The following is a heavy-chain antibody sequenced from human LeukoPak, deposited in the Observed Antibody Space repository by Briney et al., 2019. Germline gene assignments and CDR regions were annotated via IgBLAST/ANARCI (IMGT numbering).Heavy chain of an antibody. CDR2: IYTSGST. CDR1: GGSISSGSYY. CDR3: ARARNYDFWSGYYSFDY. Sequence: SETLSLTCTGSGGSISSGSYYWSWIRQPAGKGLEWIGRIYTSGSTNYNPSLKSRVTISVDTSKNQFSLKLSSVTAADTAVYYCARARNYDFWSGYYSFDYWGQGTLVTVSS. J-gene: IGHJ4*02. D-gene: IGHD3-3*01. V-gene: IGHV4-61*02.